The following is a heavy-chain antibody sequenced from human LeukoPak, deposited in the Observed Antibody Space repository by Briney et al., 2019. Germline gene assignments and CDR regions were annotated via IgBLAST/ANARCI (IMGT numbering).Heavy chain of an antibody. CDR2: IYYSGST. J-gene: IGHJ4*02. D-gene: IGHD5-24*01. CDR1: GGSISSYY. CDR3: ARGRDGYKIFDY. V-gene: IGHV4-59*12. Sequence: PSETLSLTCTVSGGSISSYYWSWIRQPPGKGLEWIGYIYYSGSTNYNPSRKSRVTISVDTSKNQFSLKLSSVTAADTAVYYCARGRDGYKIFDYWGQGTLVTVSS.